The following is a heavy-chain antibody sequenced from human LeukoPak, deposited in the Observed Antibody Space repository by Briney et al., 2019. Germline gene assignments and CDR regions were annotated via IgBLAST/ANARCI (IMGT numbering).Heavy chain of an antibody. CDR2: INPDRGGT. Sequence: GASVKVSCKASGYTFTGYHLHWVRQAPGQGLEWMGRINPDRGGTDYAQKFQGRVTMTGDTSIGTAYTELSRLRSDDTAIYYCASGTYGDYSLDFWGQGTLVTVSS. V-gene: IGHV1-2*06. D-gene: IGHD4-17*01. CDR1: GYTFTGYH. J-gene: IGHJ4*02. CDR3: ASGTYGDYSLDF.